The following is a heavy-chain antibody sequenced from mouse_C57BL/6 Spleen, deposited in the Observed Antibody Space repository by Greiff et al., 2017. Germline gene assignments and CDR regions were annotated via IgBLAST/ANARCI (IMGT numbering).Heavy chain of an antibody. CDR3: AREGHGSGYVRYYAMDY. CDR2: IYPRDGST. V-gene: IGHV1-78*01. CDR1: GYTFTDHT. J-gene: IGHJ4*01. Sequence: VQLQQSDAELVKPGASVKISCKVSGYTFTDHTIHWMKQRPEQGLEWIGYIYPRDGSTKYNEKFKGKATLTADKSSSTAYMQLNSLTSEDSAVYFCAREGHGSGYVRYYAMDYWGQGTSVTVSS. D-gene: IGHD3-2*02.